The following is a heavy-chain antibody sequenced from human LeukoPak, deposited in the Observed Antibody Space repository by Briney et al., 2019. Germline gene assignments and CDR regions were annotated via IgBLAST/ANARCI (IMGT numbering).Heavy chain of an antibody. CDR1: GFTFSSYA. Sequence: PGGSLRLSCAASGFTFSSYAMSWVRQAPGKGLEWVSVISGSGGSTYNADSVKGRFTISRDNSKNTLYLQMNSLRAEDTAVYYCAKVRPRERAFDYWGQGTLVTVSS. V-gene: IGHV3-23*01. J-gene: IGHJ4*02. CDR3: AKVRPRERAFDY. CDR2: ISGSGGST.